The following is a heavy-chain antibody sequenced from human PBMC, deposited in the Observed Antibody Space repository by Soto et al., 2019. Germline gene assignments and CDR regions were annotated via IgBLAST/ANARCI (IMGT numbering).Heavy chain of an antibody. D-gene: IGHD2-2*01. J-gene: IGHJ4*02. CDR3: ARAPIPPALPYTYFDY. CDR1: GGSINSRSYY. Sequence: PSETLSFTCTVSGGSINSRSYYRGWIRQPPGKGLDWIGNIYYSGTTYYYPSLKSRVAISVDTSKNQFSLKLSSVTAADTAVYFCARAPIPPALPYTYFDYWGRGILVTVSS. V-gene: IGHV4-39*01. CDR2: IYYSGTT.